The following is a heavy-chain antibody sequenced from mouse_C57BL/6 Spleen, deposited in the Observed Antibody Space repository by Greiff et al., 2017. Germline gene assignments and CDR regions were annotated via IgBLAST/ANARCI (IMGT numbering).Heavy chain of an antibody. J-gene: IGHJ2*01. Sequence: QVQLKQSGPELVKPGASVKISCKASGYAFSSSWLNWVKQRPGKGLEWIGRVYPGDGDTNYNGKFKGKATLTADKSSSTAYMQLSSLTSEDPAVYFCATYGYDSFDYWGQGTTLTVSS. CDR1: GYAFSSSW. CDR2: VYPGDGDT. D-gene: IGHD2-2*01. CDR3: ATYGYDSFDY. V-gene: IGHV1-82*01.